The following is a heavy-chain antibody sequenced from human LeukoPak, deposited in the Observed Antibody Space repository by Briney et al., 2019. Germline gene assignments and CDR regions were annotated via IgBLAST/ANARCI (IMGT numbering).Heavy chain of an antibody. Sequence: PGGSLRLSCTASGFTFNNYWMTWVRQAPGKGLEWVANIKQDGSQKYYVDSVKGRFTISRDNAKNSLYLQMNSLRAEDTAVYYCARENLAAPAFDYWGQGTLVTVSS. D-gene: IGHD6-6*01. V-gene: IGHV3-7*01. CDR2: IKQDGSQK. CDR1: GFTFNNYW. J-gene: IGHJ4*02. CDR3: ARENLAAPAFDY.